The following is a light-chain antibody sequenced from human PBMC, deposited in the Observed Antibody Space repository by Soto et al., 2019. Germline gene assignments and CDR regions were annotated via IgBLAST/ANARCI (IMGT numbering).Light chain of an antibody. J-gene: IGLJ1*01. CDR1: SSNIGAGYD. CDR2: GNN. CDR3: QSYDNSLSGYV. V-gene: IGLV1-40*01. Sequence: VLTQPPSVSGAPGQRVTISCTGSSSNIGAGYDVHWYQQVSGTAPKLLIYGNNNRPSGVPDRFSGSKAGTSPSLAITGLQAEDEADYYCQSYDNSLSGYVFGTGTKVTVL.